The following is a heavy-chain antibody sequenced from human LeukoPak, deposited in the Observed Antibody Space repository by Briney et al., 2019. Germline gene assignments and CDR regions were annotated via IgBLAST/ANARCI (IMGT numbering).Heavy chain of an antibody. V-gene: IGHV3-30*18. CDR3: AKDFQDYYDSSGPDY. J-gene: IGHJ4*02. CDR1: GFTFSSYG. CDR2: ISYDGSNK. Sequence: GGSLRLPCAASGFTFSSYGMHWVRQAPGKGLEWVAVISYDGSNKYYADSVKGRFTISRDNSKNTLYLQMNSLRAEDTAVYYCAKDFQDYYDSSGPDYWGQGTLVTVSS. D-gene: IGHD3-22*01.